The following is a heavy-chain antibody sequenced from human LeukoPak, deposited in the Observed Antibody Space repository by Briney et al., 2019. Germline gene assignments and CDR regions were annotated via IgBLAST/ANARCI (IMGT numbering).Heavy chain of an antibody. CDR3: AGVIAAAASGAFDI. V-gene: IGHV3-9*01. Sequence: GGSLRLSCAASGFTFDDYAMHWVRQAPGKGLEWVSGISWNSGTIGCADSVKGRFTISRNNAKNSLYLQMNSLRADDTAVYYCAGVIAAAASGAFDIWGQGTMVTVSS. CDR2: ISWNSGTI. J-gene: IGHJ3*02. CDR1: GFTFDDYA. D-gene: IGHD6-13*01.